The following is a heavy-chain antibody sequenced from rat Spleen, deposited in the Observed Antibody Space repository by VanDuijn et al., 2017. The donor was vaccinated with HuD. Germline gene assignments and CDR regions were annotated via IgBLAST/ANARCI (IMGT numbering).Heavy chain of an antibody. D-gene: IGHD1-11*01. CDR3: ARGGRWYFDF. Sequence: VQLKESGPGLVQPSQTLSLTCTVSGFSLTSYTVSWVRQAPTKGLEWVASISTGGGNTYYRDSVKGRFTISRDNAQNTLYLQMNSLKSEDTATYYCARGGRWYFDFWGPGTMVTVSS. CDR2: ISTGGGNT. CDR1: GFSLTSYT. J-gene: IGHJ1*01. V-gene: IGHV5S13*01.